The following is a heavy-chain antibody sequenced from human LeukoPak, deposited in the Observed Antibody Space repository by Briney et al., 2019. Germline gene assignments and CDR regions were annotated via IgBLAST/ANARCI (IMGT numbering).Heavy chain of an antibody. Sequence: GASVKVSCKASGYTFTSYDINWVRRATGQGLEWLGWMNPNTGNTGYAQKFQGRVTMTRNTSISTAYMELSSLRSEDTAVYYCARVRPRIDGSGTSYLRLYYFDYWGQGTLVTVSS. J-gene: IGHJ4*02. V-gene: IGHV1-8*01. CDR1: GYTFTSYD. CDR2: MNPNTGNT. CDR3: ARVRPRIDGSGTSYLRLYYFDY. D-gene: IGHD3-10*01.